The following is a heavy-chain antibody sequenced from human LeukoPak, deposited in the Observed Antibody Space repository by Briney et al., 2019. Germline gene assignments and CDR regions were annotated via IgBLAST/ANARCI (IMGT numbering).Heavy chain of an antibody. CDR2: ISGSGGST. CDR3: AIPARYSSGHFDY. Sequence: GGSLRLSCAASGFIFSSYAMSWVRQAPGKGLEWVSAISGSGGSTYYADSVKGRFTISRDNSKNTLYLQMNSLRAEDTAVYYCAIPARYSSGHFDYWGQGTLVTVSS. CDR1: GFIFSSYA. D-gene: IGHD6-19*01. V-gene: IGHV3-23*01. J-gene: IGHJ4*02.